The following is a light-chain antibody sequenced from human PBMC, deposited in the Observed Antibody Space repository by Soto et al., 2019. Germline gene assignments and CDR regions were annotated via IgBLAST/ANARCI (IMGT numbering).Light chain of an antibody. CDR1: QSVSSSY. V-gene: IGKV3-20*01. CDR2: GAS. CDR3: QQYSNWPPT. Sequence: EIVLTQSPGTLSLSPGERATLSCRASQSVSSSYLAWYQQKPGQAPRLLIYGASSRATGIPDRFSGSGSGTDFTLTISSLQSEDFAVYYCQQYSNWPPTFGQGTKVELK. J-gene: IGKJ1*01.